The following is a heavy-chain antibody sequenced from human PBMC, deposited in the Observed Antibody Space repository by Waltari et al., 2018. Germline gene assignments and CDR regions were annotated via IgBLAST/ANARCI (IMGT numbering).Heavy chain of an antibody. CDR2: ISGGGINT. D-gene: IGHD3-22*01. J-gene: IGHJ4*02. CDR3: ARGFYYDASGYSSGIDY. Sequence: EVQLLESGGGMVKPGGSLRLSCEAPRFTFSNHAMSWVRQAPGKGLEWVSSISGGGINTYYADSVKGRFTISRDNSKNTLFLRMNNLRAGDTAVYYCARGFYYDASGYSSGIDYWGQGTLVTVSS. V-gene: IGHV3-23*01. CDR1: RFTFSNHA.